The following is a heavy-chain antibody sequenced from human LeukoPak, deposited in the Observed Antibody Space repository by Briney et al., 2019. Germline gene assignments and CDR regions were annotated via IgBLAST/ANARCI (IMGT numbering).Heavy chain of an antibody. CDR1: GYTFTSYD. CDR3: ARTDIVVVPAARVETYYYYGMDV. V-gene: IGHV1-8*01. CDR2: MNPNSGNT. D-gene: IGHD2-2*01. J-gene: IGHJ6*02. Sequence: GASVKVSCKASGYTFTSYDINWVRQATGQGLEWMGWMNPNSGNTGYAQKFQGRVTMTRNTSISTAYMELSSLRSEDMAVYYCARTDIVVVPAARVETYYYYGMDVWGQGTTVTVSS.